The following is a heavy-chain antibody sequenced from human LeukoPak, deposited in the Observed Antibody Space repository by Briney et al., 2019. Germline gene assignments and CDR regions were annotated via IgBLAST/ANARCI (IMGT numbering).Heavy chain of an antibody. CDR1: GYTFTGYF. CDR3: ARDLDGSSGCDY. J-gene: IGHJ4*02. V-gene: IGHV1-2*02. CDR2: INPNSGGT. Sequence: ASVKVSCKASGYTFTGYFMHWVRQAPGQGLEWMGWINPNSGGTNYAQKFQGRVTMTSDTSISTAYIALTRLRSDDTAVYYCARDLDGSSGCDYWGQGTLVTVSS. D-gene: IGHD6-13*01.